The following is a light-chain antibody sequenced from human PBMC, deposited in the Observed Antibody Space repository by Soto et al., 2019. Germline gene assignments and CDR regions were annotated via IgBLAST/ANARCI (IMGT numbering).Light chain of an antibody. CDR1: QSISSW. Sequence: DIQMTQSPSTLSASVGDRVTITCRASQSISSWLAWYQQKPGKAPKFLIYDASSLESGVPSRFSGSGSGTEFTLTISSLQPDDFETYYCQQYNSYSSFTFGQGTKLEIK. V-gene: IGKV1-5*01. CDR3: QQYNSYSSFT. J-gene: IGKJ2*01. CDR2: DAS.